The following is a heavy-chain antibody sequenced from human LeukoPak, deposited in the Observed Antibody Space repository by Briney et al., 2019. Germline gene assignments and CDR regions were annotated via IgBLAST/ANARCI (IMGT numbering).Heavy chain of an antibody. CDR2: ISTSGNYI. J-gene: IGHJ4*02. V-gene: IGHV3-21*01. CDR1: GFTFSDYS. Sequence: PGGTLRLSCAASGFTFSDYSMNWVRQAPGKGLEWVSYISTSGNYIYYADSVKGRFTISRDNSKNTLYLQMNSLRVEDTAVYHCVKDVGSGWFGPLDFGGQGTLVTVSS. CDR3: VKDVGSGWFGPLDF. D-gene: IGHD3-10*01.